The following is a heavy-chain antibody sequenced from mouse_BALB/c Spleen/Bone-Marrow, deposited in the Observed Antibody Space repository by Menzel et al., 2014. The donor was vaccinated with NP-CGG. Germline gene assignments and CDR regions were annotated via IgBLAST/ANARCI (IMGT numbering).Heavy chain of an antibody. CDR3: ARQNGNYGYYYAMDY. CDR2: ISGGGSYT. D-gene: IGHD2-1*01. Sequence: EVHLVESGGGLVKPGGSLKLSCAASGFTFSSYGMSWFRQTPEKRLEWVATISGGGSYTYYPDSVKGRFTISRDNAKNNLYLQMSSLRSEDTALYYCARQNGNYGYYYAMDYWGQGTSVTVSS. J-gene: IGHJ4*01. V-gene: IGHV5-9-2*01. CDR1: GFTFSSYG.